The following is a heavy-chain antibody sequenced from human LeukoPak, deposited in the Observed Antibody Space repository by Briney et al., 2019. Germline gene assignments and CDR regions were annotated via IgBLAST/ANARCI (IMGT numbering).Heavy chain of an antibody. J-gene: IGHJ4*02. CDR1: GFSFNNYW. V-gene: IGHV3-7*05. CDR3: ARDYDFWSGYLDY. CDR2: IKQDGSEK. D-gene: IGHD3-3*01. Sequence: AGGSLRLSCAVSGFSFNNYWMSWVRQAPGKGLEWVANIKQDGSEKYYVDSVKGRFSISRDNAKNSLYLQMNSLRAEDTAVYYCARDYDFWSGYLDYWGQGTLVTVCS.